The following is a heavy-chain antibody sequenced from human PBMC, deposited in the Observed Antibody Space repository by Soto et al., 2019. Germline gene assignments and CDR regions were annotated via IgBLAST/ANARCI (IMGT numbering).Heavy chain of an antibody. V-gene: IGHV3-23*01. CDR3: VKNSGWFNT. CDR2: VYGSGGIT. D-gene: IGHD3-10*01. Sequence: WGSRRLSCAASGFTFVTTDMSWVRQAPGEGLEWVSTVYGSGGITYYADSVKGRFTISRDNSMNTVYLQMNSLRGDDTALYYCVKNSGWFNTWGQGPLVTVSS. J-gene: IGHJ5*02. CDR1: GFTFVTTD.